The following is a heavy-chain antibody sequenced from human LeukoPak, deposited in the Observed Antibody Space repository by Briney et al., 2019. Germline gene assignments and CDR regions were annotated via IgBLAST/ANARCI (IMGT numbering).Heavy chain of an antibody. V-gene: IGHV3-30*02. CDR1: GFTFSSYG. CDR2: IWYDGSNK. Sequence: GGSLRLSCAASGFTFSSYGMHWVRQAPGKGLEWVAVIWYDGSNKYYADSVKGRFTISRDNSKNTLYLQMNSLRAEDTAVYYCAKDVSITPAPAEYFQHWGQGTLVTASS. CDR3: AKDVSITPAPAEYFQH. D-gene: IGHD4-23*01. J-gene: IGHJ1*01.